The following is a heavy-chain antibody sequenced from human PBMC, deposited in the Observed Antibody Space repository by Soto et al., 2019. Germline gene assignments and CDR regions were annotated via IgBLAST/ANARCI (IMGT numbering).Heavy chain of an antibody. D-gene: IGHD4-17*01. Sequence: QVQLQESGPGLVKPSQTLSLTCTSSGGSITSGDYYWSWVRQPPGKGLEWIGYIYYSGHTSYNPSFKRRVTISIDTSKRQFSLKLSSVTAADTAVYYCARVTTAYPRFDLWGRGTLVTVSS. CDR2: IYYSGHT. CDR1: GGSITSGDYY. CDR3: ARVTTAYPRFDL. V-gene: IGHV4-30-4*01. J-gene: IGHJ2*01.